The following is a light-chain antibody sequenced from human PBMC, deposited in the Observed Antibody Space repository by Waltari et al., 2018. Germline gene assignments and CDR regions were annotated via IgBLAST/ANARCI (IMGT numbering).Light chain of an antibody. V-gene: IGKV1-39*01. CDR2: TAS. CDR3: QHSYRPPYI. CDR1: QSISRF. J-gene: IGKJ2*01. Sequence: DIQMTQSPSSLSASVGNIVTITCRAGQSISRFLNWYQQKPGEAPKLLIYTASSLQSGVPSRFSGSGSGTDFTLTISSLQPEDFATYYCQHSYRPPYIFGQGTKLEIK.